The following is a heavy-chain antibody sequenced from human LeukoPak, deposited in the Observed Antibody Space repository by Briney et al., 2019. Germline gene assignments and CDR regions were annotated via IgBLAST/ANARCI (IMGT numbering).Heavy chain of an antibody. CDR2: ISGYNGNT. Sequence: ASVKVSCKASGYTFTSYDISWVRQAPGQGLEWMGWISGYNGNTNYAQNLQGRVTLTTDTSTSTAYMELRSLRYDDTAVYYCVRDESGFDIWGQGTMVTVSS. D-gene: IGHD1-26*01. J-gene: IGHJ3*02. V-gene: IGHV1-18*01. CDR3: VRDESGFDI. CDR1: GYTFTSYD.